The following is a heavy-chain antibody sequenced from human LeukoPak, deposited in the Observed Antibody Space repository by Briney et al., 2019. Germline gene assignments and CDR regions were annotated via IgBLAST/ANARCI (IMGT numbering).Heavy chain of an antibody. CDR3: AREDSGYDYSPFYY. CDR1: GGSISNYY. J-gene: IGHJ4*02. V-gene: IGHV4-59*01. D-gene: IGHD5-12*01. CDR2: IYHTGST. Sequence: SETLSLTCTVSGGSISNYYWSWIRRPPGKGLEWIGYIYHTGSTSYNPSLKSRVVMSVETSQNQFSLKVRSVTAADTAVYYCAREDSGYDYSPFYYWGQGILVTLSS.